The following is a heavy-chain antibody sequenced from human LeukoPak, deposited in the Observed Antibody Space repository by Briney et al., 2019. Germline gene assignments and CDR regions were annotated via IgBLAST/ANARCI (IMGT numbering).Heavy chain of an antibody. Sequence: SATLSFSGTASCFSISSYCWGWHRQPPGKGLEWLRNIYYGGSTNYNPSLKSRVTISVDTSKNHFSLQMSSVTAADTAVYYCASQCMVRGYYGMDVGGQGNTVTVSS. D-gene: IGHD3-10*01. CDR1: CFSISSYC. CDR2: IYYGGST. V-gene: IGHV4-59*08. CDR3: ASQCMVRGYYGMDV. J-gene: IGHJ6*02.